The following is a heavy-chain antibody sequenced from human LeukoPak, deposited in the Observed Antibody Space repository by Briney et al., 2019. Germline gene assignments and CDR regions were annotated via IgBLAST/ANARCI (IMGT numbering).Heavy chain of an antibody. J-gene: IGHJ4*02. D-gene: IGHD3-16*01. CDR3: AKEGIGGALDY. CDR2: ISSSGSTI. CDR1: GFAFIAYE. Sequence: GGSLRLSCAASGFAFIAYEMNWVRRAPGKGLEWVSYISSSGSTIFYADSVKGRFTISRDNVKNSLYLQMNSLRAEDTALYYCAKEGIGGALDYWGQGTLVTVSS. V-gene: IGHV3-48*03.